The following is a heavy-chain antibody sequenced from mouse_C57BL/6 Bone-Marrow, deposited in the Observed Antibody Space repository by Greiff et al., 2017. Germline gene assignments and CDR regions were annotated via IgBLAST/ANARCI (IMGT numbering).Heavy chain of an antibody. D-gene: IGHD1-1*01. V-gene: IGHV5-6*01. CDR2: ISSGGSET. CDR1: GFTFSSYG. Sequence: EVQRVESGGDLVKPGGSLKLSCAASGFTFSSYGMSWVRQTPDKRLEWVATISSGGSETYYPDSVKGRFTISRDNAKNTLYMQMSSLKSEDTALYYCASHNSGSSYDYFDYWGQGTTLTVSS. CDR3: ASHNSGSSYDYFDY. J-gene: IGHJ2*01.